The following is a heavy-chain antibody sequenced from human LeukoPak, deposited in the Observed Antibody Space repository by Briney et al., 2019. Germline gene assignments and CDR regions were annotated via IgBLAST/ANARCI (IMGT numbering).Heavy chain of an antibody. Sequence: GGSLRLSCEVSGFSFSHHGMHWVRQAPGKGLEWVAFIRYDGNLQHYADSVRGRFTISRDQSKHTLYLQMNSLRVEDTAVYYCAKGRTLVGGSTRSYDYWGQGTLVTVSS. J-gene: IGHJ4*02. CDR2: IRYDGNLQ. CDR1: GFSFSHHG. V-gene: IGHV3-30*02. CDR3: AKGRTLVGGSTRSYDY. D-gene: IGHD1-26*01.